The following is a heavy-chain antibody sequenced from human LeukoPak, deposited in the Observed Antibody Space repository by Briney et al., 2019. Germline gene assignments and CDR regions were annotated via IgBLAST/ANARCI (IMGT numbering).Heavy chain of an antibody. Sequence: GGSLRLSCAASGFTFSSYSMNWVRQAPGKGLEWVSSISSSSNYIYYADSVKGRFTISRDNAKNSLYLQMNSLRAGDTAVYYCARDRGRYYMDAWGKGTTVTISS. CDR1: GFTFSSYS. CDR2: ISSSSNYI. V-gene: IGHV3-21*01. CDR3: ARDRGRYYMDA. J-gene: IGHJ6*03. D-gene: IGHD6-25*01.